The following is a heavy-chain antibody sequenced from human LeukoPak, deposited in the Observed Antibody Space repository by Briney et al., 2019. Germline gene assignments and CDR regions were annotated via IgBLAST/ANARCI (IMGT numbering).Heavy chain of an antibody. CDR2: INPNSGGT. CDR1: GYTFTGYY. Sequence: ASVKVSCKASGYTFTGYYMHWVRQAPGQGLEWMGQINPNSGGTNYAQKFQGRVTMTRDTSISTAYMELSRLRSDDTAVYYCARGRDCSSTSCIRRGMGVWGQGTTVTVSS. CDR3: ARGRDCSSTSCIRRGMGV. J-gene: IGHJ6*02. V-gene: IGHV1-2*06. D-gene: IGHD2-2*01.